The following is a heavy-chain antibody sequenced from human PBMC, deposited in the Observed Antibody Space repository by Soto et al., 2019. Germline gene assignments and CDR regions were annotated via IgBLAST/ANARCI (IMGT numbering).Heavy chain of an antibody. CDR3: AKISSNWNPSNFDV. J-gene: IGHJ1*01. Sequence: EVQLLESGGGLVQPGGSLRVSCAASGFTFSSEAMSWVRQAPGKGLEWVSFISASGVSTYYADSGKGRFTISRDNSKNTLFLHMNSLRAEDTAVYYCAKISSNWNPSNFDVWGQGTPVIVSS. CDR2: ISASGVST. D-gene: IGHD6-13*01. CDR1: GFTFSSEA. V-gene: IGHV3-23*01.